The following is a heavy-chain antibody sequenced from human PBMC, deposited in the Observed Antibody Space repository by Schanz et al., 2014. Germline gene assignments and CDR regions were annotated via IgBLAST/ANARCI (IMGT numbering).Heavy chain of an antibody. V-gene: IGHV3-30*02. D-gene: IGHD3-22*01. CDR1: GFTFSTYG. CDR3: AKEDRNHNSDYVY. CDR2: IRDDGTYQ. J-gene: IGHJ4*02. Sequence: QVQLVESGGGVVQPGGSLRLSCAASGFTFSTYGMHWVRQAPGKGLEWVAFIRDDGTYQNYADSIKGRFTVSRDDSKNTLYLQMNSLRPEDTAVYYCAKEDRNHNSDYVYWGQGTLVTVSS.